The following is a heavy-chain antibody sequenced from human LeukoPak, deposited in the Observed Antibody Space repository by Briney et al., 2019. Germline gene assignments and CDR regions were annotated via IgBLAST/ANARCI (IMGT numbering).Heavy chain of an antibody. D-gene: IGHD3-9*01. Sequence: GRSLRLSCAASGFTFSSYAMHWVRQAPGKGLEWVAVISCDGSNKYYADSVKGRFTISRDNSKNTLYLQMNSLRAEDTAVYYCAREYYDSLTGYTDDAFDIWGQGTMVTVSS. V-gene: IGHV3-30*04. CDR2: ISCDGSNK. CDR3: AREYYDSLTGYTDDAFDI. CDR1: GFTFSSYA. J-gene: IGHJ3*02.